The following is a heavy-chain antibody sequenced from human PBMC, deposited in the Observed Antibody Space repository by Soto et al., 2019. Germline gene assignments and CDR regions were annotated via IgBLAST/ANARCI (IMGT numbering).Heavy chain of an antibody. D-gene: IGHD3-16*02. CDR2: IYYSGNT. J-gene: IGHJ4*02. V-gene: IGHV4-59*01. CDR3: ARGRLGELSPLGY. CDR1: GGSISNYY. Sequence: QVQLQESGPRLVKPSETLSLTCTVSGGSISNYYWSWIRQSPGKGLEWIAYIYYSGNTKYNPSLKSRVTIAVDTSKNHFSLNLSSVTAADTAIYYWARGRLGELSPLGYWGQGILVTVSS.